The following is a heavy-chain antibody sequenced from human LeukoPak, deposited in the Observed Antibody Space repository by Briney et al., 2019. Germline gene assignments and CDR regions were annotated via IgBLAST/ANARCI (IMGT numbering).Heavy chain of an antibody. CDR1: GDSVSSNSAA. J-gene: IGHJ4*02. Sequence: SQTLSLTCAISGDSVSSNSAAWNWIRQSPSRGLEWLGRTYYRSKWYNDYAVSVKSRITINPDTSKNQFSLQLNSVTPEGTAVYYCARDSGYYYDSSGYYPFDYWGQGTLVTVSS. V-gene: IGHV6-1*01. D-gene: IGHD3-22*01. CDR2: TYYRSKWYN. CDR3: ARDSGYYYDSSGYYPFDY.